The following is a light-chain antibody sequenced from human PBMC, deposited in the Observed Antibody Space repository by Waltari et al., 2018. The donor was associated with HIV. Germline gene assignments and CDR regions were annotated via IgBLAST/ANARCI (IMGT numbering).Light chain of an antibody. Sequence: QSALTQPASVSGSPGQSIVLPCPGSSSDIGYYAYVSWYQQYPGQAPKALIYEVTSRPSGTSSRFSGSKSATTAFLAISKLQTDDEADYFCSSYTRRDTVVFGGGTRLTVL. J-gene: IGLJ2*01. CDR3: SSYTRRDTVV. CDR2: EVT. V-gene: IGLV2-14*01. CDR1: SSDIGYYAY.